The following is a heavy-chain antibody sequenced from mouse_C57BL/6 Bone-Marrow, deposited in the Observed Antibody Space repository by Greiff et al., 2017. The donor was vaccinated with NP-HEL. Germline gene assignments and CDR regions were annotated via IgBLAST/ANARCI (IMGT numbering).Heavy chain of an antibody. V-gene: IGHV1-72*01. J-gene: IGHJ3*01. CDR3: ARGFIYYYGSSRDWFAY. D-gene: IGHD1-1*01. Sequence: QQSCKASGYTFTSYWMHWVKQRPGRGLEWIGRIDPNSGGTKYNEKFKSKATLTVDKPSSTAYMQLSSLTSEDSAVYYCARGFIYYYGSSRDWFAYWGQGTLVTVSA. CDR1: GYTFTSYW. CDR2: IDPNSGGT.